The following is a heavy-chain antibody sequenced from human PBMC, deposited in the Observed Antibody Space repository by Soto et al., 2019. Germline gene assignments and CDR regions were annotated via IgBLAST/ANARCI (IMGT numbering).Heavy chain of an antibody. D-gene: IGHD6-13*01. V-gene: IGHV3-49*03. CDR3: TGGGSSSRSRYYYYYGMDV. CDR2: IRSKAYGGTT. CDR1: GFTFGDYA. Sequence: GGSLRLSCTASGFTFGDYAMSWFRQAPGKGLEWVGFIRSKAYGGTTEYAASVKGRFTISRDDSKSIAYLQMNSLKTEDTAVNYCTGGGSSSRSRYYYYYGMDVWGQGTAVTVSS. J-gene: IGHJ6*02.